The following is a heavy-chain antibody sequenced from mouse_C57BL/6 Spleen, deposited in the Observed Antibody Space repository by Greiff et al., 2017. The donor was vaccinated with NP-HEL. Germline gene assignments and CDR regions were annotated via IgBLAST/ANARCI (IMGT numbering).Heavy chain of an antibody. V-gene: IGHV5-4*03. CDR1: GFTFSSYA. D-gene: IGHD2-10*01. CDR3: ARNLLWQPCDY. Sequence: DVKLVESGGGLVKPGGSLKLSCAASGFTFSSYAMSWVRQTPEKRLEWVATISDGGSYTYYPDNVKGRFTISRDNAKNNLYLQMSHLKSEDTAMYYCARNLLWQPCDYWGQGTTLTVSS. J-gene: IGHJ2*01. CDR2: ISDGGSYT.